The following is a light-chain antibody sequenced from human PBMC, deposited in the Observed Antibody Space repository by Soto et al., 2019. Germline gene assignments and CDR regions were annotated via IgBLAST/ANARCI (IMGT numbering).Light chain of an antibody. CDR2: DAS. Sequence: EIVLTQSPGTLSLSPGERATLSCRASQSISTTSLAWYQQKPGQSPRFLIYDASSRAAGIPDRFSGYGSGTDFTLTISRLEPEDFAVYFCQQYDSSPYTFGQGTKLDIK. J-gene: IGKJ2*01. CDR3: QQYDSSPYT. CDR1: QSISTTS. V-gene: IGKV3-20*01.